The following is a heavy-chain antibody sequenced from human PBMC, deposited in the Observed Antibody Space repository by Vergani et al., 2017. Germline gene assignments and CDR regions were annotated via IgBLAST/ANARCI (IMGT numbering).Heavy chain of an antibody. Sequence: QVNLQESGPGLVKPSETLSLTCAVSGDSISSGNNWGWSRQPPGKGLEWISSVSHSGDTYFNPSLKGRVSISRDTSKNYFFLTLSSVTAADTAMYYCARRSSSYYFDIWGQGVLITVSS. D-gene: IGHD3-22*01. J-gene: IGHJ5*02. CDR1: GDSISSGNN. CDR2: VSHSGDT. V-gene: IGHV4-38-2*01. CDR3: ARRSSSYYFDI.